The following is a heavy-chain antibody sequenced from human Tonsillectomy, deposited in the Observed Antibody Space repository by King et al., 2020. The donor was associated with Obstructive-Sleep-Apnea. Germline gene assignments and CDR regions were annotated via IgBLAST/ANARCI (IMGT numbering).Heavy chain of an antibody. CDR1: GGSISSSSYY. Sequence: QLQESGPGLVKPSETLSLTCTVSGGSISSSSYYWGWIRQPPGKGLEWIGSIYYSGSTYYNPSLKSRVTISVDTSKNQFSLKLSSVTAADTAVYYCARDSGFISGFYYYGSGIDYWGQGTLVTVSS. J-gene: IGHJ4*02. D-gene: IGHD3-10*01. CDR3: ARDSGFISGFYYYGSGIDY. CDR2: IYYSGST. V-gene: IGHV4-39*07.